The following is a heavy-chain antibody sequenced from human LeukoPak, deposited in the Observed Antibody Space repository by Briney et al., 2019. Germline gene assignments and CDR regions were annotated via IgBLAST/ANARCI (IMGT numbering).Heavy chain of an antibody. CDR3: ALGYCSGGSCYSSIL. J-gene: IGHJ4*02. CDR2: IYPGDSDT. V-gene: IGHV5-51*01. CDR1: GYSFTSYW. Sequence: GASLQISCKGSGYSFTSYWIGWVRQMPGKGLEWMGIIYPGDSDTRYSPSFQGQVTISADKSISTAYLQWSSLKASDTAMYYCALGYCSGGSCYSSILWGQGTLVTVSS. D-gene: IGHD2-15*01.